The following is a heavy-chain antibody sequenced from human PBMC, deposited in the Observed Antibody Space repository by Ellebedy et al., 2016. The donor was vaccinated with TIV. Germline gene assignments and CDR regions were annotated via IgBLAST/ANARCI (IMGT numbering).Heavy chain of an antibody. CDR3: AKDNLPPDFHFLSGPEWGYFYGLDV. V-gene: IGHV3-23*01. CDR2: ISGSGGSS. CDR1: GLTFSSYA. Sequence: ETLSLTCAASGLTFSSYAMSWVRQAPGKGLEWVSAISGSGGSSDYADSVKGRFTISRDNSRYTLLLQMNSLRAEDTAVYYCAKDNLPPDFHFLSGPEWGYFYGLDVWGQGTTVIVSS. J-gene: IGHJ6*02. D-gene: IGHD3-3*02.